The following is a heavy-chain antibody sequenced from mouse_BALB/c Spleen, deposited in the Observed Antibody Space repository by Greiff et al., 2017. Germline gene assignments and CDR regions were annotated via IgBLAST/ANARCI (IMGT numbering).Heavy chain of an antibody. D-gene: IGHD2-14*01. J-gene: IGHJ2*01. Sequence: EVHLVESGGGLVKPGGSLKLSCAASGFTFSSYAMSWVRQTPEKRLEWVASISSGGSTYYPDSVKGRFTISRDNARNILYLQMSSLRSEDTAMYYCARGCYYYRYGGTAFDDWGQGTTLTVSS. CDR3: ARGCYYYRYGGTAFDD. CDR2: ISSGGST. V-gene: IGHV5-6-5*01. CDR1: GFTFSSYA.